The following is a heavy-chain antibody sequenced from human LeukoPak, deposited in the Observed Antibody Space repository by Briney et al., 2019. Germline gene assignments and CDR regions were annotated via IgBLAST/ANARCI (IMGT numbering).Heavy chain of an antibody. V-gene: IGHV1-2*02. CDR1: GYTFTGYY. Sequence: ASVKVSCKASGYTFTGYYMHWVRQAPGQGLEWMGWINPNSGGTNYAQKFQGRVTMTRDTSISTAYMELSRLRSDDTAVYYCARRYCSSTSCLNFDYWGQGTLVTVSS. CDR2: INPNSGGT. CDR3: ARRYCSSTSCLNFDY. D-gene: IGHD2-2*01. J-gene: IGHJ4*02.